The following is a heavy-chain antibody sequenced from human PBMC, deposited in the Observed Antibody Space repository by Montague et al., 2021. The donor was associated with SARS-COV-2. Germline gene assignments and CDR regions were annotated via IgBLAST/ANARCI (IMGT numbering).Heavy chain of an antibody. CDR1: GGSFSDYH. CDR3: ARGPTGY. CDR2: INYGGST. J-gene: IGHJ4*02. V-gene: IGHV4-34*01. Sequence: SETLSLTCAVSGGSFSDYHWTWIRQSPGGGLEWIGQINYGGSTKSNPSLRSRVTISIDTSKNQFSLKLTSVTAADTAVYYCARGPTGYWGQGTLVTVSS.